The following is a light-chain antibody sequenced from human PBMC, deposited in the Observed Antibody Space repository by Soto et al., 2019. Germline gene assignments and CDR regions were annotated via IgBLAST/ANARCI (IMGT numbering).Light chain of an antibody. CDR2: EVN. V-gene: IGLV2-23*02. J-gene: IGLJ2*01. CDR1: SSDVGTYNL. CDR3: CSYAGSSTLV. Sequence: QSALTQPASVSGSPGQSITISCTGTSSDVGTYNLVSWYQQHPDKAPKLIIYEVNKRPSGVSNRVFGSKSDNTASLTISGLQAEDEADYYCCSYAGSSTLVFGGGTKLTVL.